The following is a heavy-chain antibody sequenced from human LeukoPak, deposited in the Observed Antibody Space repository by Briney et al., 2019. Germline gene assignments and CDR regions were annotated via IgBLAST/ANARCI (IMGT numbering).Heavy chain of an antibody. D-gene: IGHD3-9*01. CDR3: ARESYYDILTGFDY. J-gene: IGHJ4*02. CDR1: GYTFTSYG. V-gene: IGHV1-18*01. Sequence: ASVKVSCKASGYTFTSYGISWVRQAPGQGLEWMGWISAYNGNTNYAQKLQGRVTMTTDTSTSTVYMELSSLRSEDTAVYYCARESYYDILTGFDYWGQGTLVTVSS. CDR2: ISAYNGNT.